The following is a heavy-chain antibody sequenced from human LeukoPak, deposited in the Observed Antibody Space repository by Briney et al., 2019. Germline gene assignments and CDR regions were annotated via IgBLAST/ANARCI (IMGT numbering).Heavy chain of an antibody. CDR2: TYYSGST. J-gene: IGHJ6*02. Sequence: SQTLSLTCTVSGGSISSGGYYWIWIRQHPGKGLEWIGYTYYSGSTYYNPSLKSRVTISVDTSKNQLSLNLSSVTAADTAVYYCARDLSDDGSPYTHYGMAVWGRGTTVTVSS. CDR1: GGSISSGGYY. CDR3: ARDLSDDGSPYTHYGMAV. D-gene: IGHD3-16*01. V-gene: IGHV4-31*03.